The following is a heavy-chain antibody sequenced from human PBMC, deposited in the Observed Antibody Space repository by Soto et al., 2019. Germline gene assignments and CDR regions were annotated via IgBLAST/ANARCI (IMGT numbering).Heavy chain of an antibody. CDR2: TYYRSKWYN. Sequence: PSETLSLTCAISGDSVFSSTAAWNWIRQSPSRGLEWLGRTYYRSKWYNDYAVSVKSRITINPDTSKHQFSLQLNSVTPEDTAVYYCARDRSGTGWFNAFDIWGHGTMVTVSS. CDR3: ARDRSGTGWFNAFDI. D-gene: IGHD6-19*01. J-gene: IGHJ3*02. CDR1: GDSVFSSTAA. V-gene: IGHV6-1*01.